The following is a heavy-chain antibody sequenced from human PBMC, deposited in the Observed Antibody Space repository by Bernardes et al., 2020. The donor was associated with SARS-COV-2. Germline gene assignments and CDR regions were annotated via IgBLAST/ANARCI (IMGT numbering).Heavy chain of an antibody. CDR3: ARDLMGAVTPANDY. D-gene: IGHD4-17*01. CDR2: INPNSGDT. V-gene: IGHV1-2*02. CDR1: GYTFTGFY. Sequence: ASVKVSCKASGYTFTGFYLHWVRQAPGQGLEWMGWINPNSGDTNYAQNFQGRVTMTRDTSISTAYIELTGLRSDDTAVYYCARDLMGAVTPANDYWGQGTLVTVT. J-gene: IGHJ4*02.